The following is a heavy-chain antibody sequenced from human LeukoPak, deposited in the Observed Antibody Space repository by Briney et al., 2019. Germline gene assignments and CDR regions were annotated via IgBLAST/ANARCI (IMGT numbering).Heavy chain of an antibody. CDR3: AIPARGQLELHFAY. CDR1: RGIVSRYA. J-gene: IGHJ4*02. V-gene: IGHV1-69*04. Sequence: GASVKISCKASRGIVSRYALSWVRQAPGQGLEWVGRIIPILGGISYAQKFQDRVTITADKSTDTVYMELSSLRSDDTAVYYCAIPARGQLELHFAYWGQGTLVTVSS. D-gene: IGHD1-1*01. CDR2: IIPILGGI.